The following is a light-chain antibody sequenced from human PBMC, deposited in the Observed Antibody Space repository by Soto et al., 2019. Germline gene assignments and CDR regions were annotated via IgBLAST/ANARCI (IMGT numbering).Light chain of an antibody. V-gene: IGKV3-15*01. Sequence: EIVLTQSPATLSVSPGERATLSCRSSQSVGSNLAWYQQKPGQTPRLLIYGASTRATGVPARFSGSGSGTEFTLTISSLQSEDFEVYYCQQYNSWPPAYTFGQGTKLEIK. J-gene: IGKJ2*01. CDR1: QSVGSN. CDR3: QQYNSWPPAYT. CDR2: GAS.